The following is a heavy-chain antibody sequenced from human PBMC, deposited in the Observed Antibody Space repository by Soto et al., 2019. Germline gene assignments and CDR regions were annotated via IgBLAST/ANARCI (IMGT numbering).Heavy chain of an antibody. CDR2: TYYRSKRYN. V-gene: IGHV6-1*01. Sequence: SQTLSLTCAISGDSVSSNSAAWNWIRQSPSRGLEWLGRTYYRSKRYNDYAVSVKSRITINPDTSKNQFSLQLNSVTPEDTAVYYCARDADAPGIAAAGTYSFTRSRIDYWGQGTLVTVSS. CDR1: GDSVSSNSAA. D-gene: IGHD6-13*01. J-gene: IGHJ4*02. CDR3: ARDADAPGIAAAGTYSFTRSRIDY.